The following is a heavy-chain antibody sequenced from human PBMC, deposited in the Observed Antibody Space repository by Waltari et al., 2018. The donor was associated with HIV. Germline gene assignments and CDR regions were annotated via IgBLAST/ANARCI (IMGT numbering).Heavy chain of an antibody. Sequence: QVQLVQSGAEVKKPGSSVKVSCKASGGTFSSYAISWVRQAPGQGLEWMGGIIPIFGTANYAQKFQGRFTITADESTSTAYMGLSSLRSEDTAVYYCARGVVPAAIQYYYYGMNVWGQGTTVTVSS. CDR3: ARGVVPAAIQYYYYGMNV. V-gene: IGHV1-69*01. J-gene: IGHJ6*02. D-gene: IGHD2-2*02. CDR2: IIPIFGTA. CDR1: GGTFSSYA.